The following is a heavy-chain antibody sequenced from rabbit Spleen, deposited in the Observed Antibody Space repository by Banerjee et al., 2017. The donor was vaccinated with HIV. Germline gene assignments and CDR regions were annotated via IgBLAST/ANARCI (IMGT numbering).Heavy chain of an antibody. Sequence: QSLEESGGDLVKPGASLTLTCTASGFSFSGSDYMCWVRQAPGKGLEWISCIAVSSSAFTYSATWAKGRFTISKTSSTTVTLQMTSLTVADTATYFCARDTGSSFSSYGMDLWAQGPSSPS. CDR3: ARDTGSSFSSYGMDL. CDR1: GFSFSGSDY. J-gene: IGHJ6*01. D-gene: IGHD8-1*01. CDR2: IAVSSSAFT. V-gene: IGHV1S40*01.